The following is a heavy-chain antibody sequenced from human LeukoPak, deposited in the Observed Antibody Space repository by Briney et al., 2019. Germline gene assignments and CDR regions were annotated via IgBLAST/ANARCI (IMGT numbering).Heavy chain of an antibody. Sequence: SETLYLPCTVSGGPISSYNLSLIRQPAGKGLDWSGRIYTSGSTNYNPSLKSRVTMSVYTSKNQFSLKLSSATAADTAVFFFQTDDGIRDFDYWGQGTLLAVSS. J-gene: IGHJ4*02. CDR3: QTDDGIRDFDY. V-gene: IGHV4-4*07. CDR2: IYTSGST. CDR1: GGPISSYN. D-gene: IGHD1-1*01.